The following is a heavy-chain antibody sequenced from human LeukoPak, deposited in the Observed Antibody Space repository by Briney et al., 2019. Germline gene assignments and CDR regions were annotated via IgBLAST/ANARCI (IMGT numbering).Heavy chain of an antibody. CDR3: ARDAIAAGYFDY. Sequence: GGSLRLSCAASGFMFSKYDMHWVRQVTGKGLEWVSGIDRDGVTYYSGSVKGRFTSSRENAKNSLDLQMNTLRAGDTGVYYCARDAIAAGYFDYWGQGTLVTVSS. J-gene: IGHJ4*02. CDR2: IDRDGVT. V-gene: IGHV3-13*01. CDR1: GFMFSKYD. D-gene: IGHD6-13*01.